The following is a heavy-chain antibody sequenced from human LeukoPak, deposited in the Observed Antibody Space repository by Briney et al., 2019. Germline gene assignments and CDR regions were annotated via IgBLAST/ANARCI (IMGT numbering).Heavy chain of an antibody. J-gene: IGHJ4*02. CDR1: GGSISSSSYY. CDR3: ARDLLWGYDY. V-gene: IGHV4-39*07. D-gene: IGHD3-10*01. CDR2: IYYSGST. Sequence: SETLSLTCTVSGGSISSSSYYWGWIRQPPGKGLEWIGSIYYSGSTYYNPSPKSRVTISVDTSKNQFSLKLSSVTAADTAVYYCARDLLWGYDYWGQGTLVTVSS.